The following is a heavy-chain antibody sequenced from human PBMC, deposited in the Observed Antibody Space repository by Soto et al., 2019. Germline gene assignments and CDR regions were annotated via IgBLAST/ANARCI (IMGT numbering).Heavy chain of an antibody. J-gene: IGHJ4*02. CDR1: GFSLTADGVG. Sequence: QITLKESGPPLVKPTQTLTLTCTFSGFSLTADGVGVGWIRQPPGKALECLALIYWSEHIYYSPSLKNRLTITKDNSRNQVILTVTNMDPMDTATYYCAQILRGWFEPFDYWGRGILVTVSS. CDR2: IYWSEHI. CDR3: AQILRGWFEPFDY. D-gene: IGHD6-19*01. V-gene: IGHV2-5*01.